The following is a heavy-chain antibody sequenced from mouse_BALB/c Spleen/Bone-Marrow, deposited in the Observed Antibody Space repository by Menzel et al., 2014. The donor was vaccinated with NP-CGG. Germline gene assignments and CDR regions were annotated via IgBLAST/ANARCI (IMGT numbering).Heavy chain of an antibody. Sequence: ESGPGILQPSQTLSLPCSFSGFSLSTSGMGVSWIRQPSGKGLEWLAHIYWDDDKRYNPSLKSRLTISKDTSRNQVFLKITSVDTADTATYYCARRYYYGSSPFAYWGQGTLVTVSA. J-gene: IGHJ3*01. CDR2: IYWDDDK. V-gene: IGHV8-12*01. CDR3: ARRYYYGSSPFAY. CDR1: GFSLSTSGMG. D-gene: IGHD1-1*01.